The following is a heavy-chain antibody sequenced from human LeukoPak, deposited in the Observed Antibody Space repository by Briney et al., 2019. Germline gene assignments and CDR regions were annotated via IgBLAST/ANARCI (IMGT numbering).Heavy chain of an antibody. D-gene: IGHD6-19*01. CDR2: IYYNGAT. V-gene: IGHV4-59*08. CDR3: ARYGGSGWVIDK. Sequence: SETLSLTCTVSGGSISSDYMNWIRQPPTKGLEWIGYIYYNGATSYNPSLTSRVTMSVDTSKKHITLKMTSVTAADTAVYYCARYGGSGWVIDKWGQGTPVTVSS. CDR1: GGSISSDY. J-gene: IGHJ4*02.